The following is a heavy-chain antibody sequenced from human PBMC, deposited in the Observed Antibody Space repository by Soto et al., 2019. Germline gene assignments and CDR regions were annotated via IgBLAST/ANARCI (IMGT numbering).Heavy chain of an antibody. CDR1: GYTFTSYY. V-gene: IGHV1-46*01. J-gene: IGHJ5*02. CDR2: INPSGGST. Sequence: ASVKVSCKASGYTFTSYYMLWVRQAPGQGLEWMGIINPSGGSTSYAQKLQGRVTMTTDTSTSTAYMELRSLRSDDTAVYYCAVGGWLDSEQLAPKSWGQGTLVTVSS. D-gene: IGHD6-6*01. CDR3: AVGGWLDSEQLAPKS.